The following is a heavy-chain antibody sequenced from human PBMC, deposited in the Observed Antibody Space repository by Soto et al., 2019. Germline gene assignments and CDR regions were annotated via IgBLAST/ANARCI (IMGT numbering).Heavy chain of an antibody. CDR3: AGPIFGVAHDAFDI. J-gene: IGHJ3*02. V-gene: IGHV3-21*01. D-gene: IGHD3-3*01. Sequence: EVQLVESGGGLVKPGGSLRLSCAASGFTFSSYSMNWVRQAPGKGLEWVSSISSSSSYIYYADSVKGRFTISRDNAKNSLYLQMNSLRAEATAVYCCAGPIFGVAHDAFDIWGQGTMVTVSS. CDR1: GFTFSSYS. CDR2: ISSSSSYI.